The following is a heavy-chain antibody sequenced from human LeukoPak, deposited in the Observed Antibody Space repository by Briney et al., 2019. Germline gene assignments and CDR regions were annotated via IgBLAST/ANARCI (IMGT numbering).Heavy chain of an antibody. CDR3: AREGYSSSWPDAFDI. D-gene: IGHD6-13*01. CDR2: ISGSGGST. CDR1: GFTFSSYA. V-gene: IGHV3-23*01. Sequence: GGSLRLSCAASGFTFSSYAMSWVRQAPGKGLEWVSAISGSGGSTYYADSVKGRFTISRDNAKNSLYLQMNSLRAEDTAVYYCAREGYSSSWPDAFDIWGQGTMVTVSS. J-gene: IGHJ3*02.